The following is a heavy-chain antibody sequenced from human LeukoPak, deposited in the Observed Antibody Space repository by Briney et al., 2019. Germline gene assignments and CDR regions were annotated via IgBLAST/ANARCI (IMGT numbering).Heavy chain of an antibody. V-gene: IGHV3-66*04. D-gene: IGHD3-22*01. J-gene: IGHJ4*02. Sequence: GGSLRLSCAAAGFTFIDNYISCIRQAPGKWLEWGTVIYSGGSTYYADSVKGRFTISRDNSKNTLYLQMNSLRAEDTAVYYCARLGSYYYDSSGYPLDYWGEGTLVTVPS. CDR3: ARLGSYYYDSSGYPLDY. CDR2: IYSGGST. CDR1: GFTFIDNY.